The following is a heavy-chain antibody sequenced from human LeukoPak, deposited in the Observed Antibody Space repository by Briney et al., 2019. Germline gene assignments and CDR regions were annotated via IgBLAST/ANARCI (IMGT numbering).Heavy chain of an antibody. D-gene: IGHD3-16*01. CDR2: ICWKVKNI. CDR1: GFTLRDYA. V-gene: IGHV3-9*01. J-gene: IGHJ6*03. CDR3: AKDIEGYGEHTYNMDV. Sequence: GRSLRLSCVASGFTLRDYAMHWGPATPGESLGWGSGICWKVKNIGSTDSVNGRVIISPDTTKSSLYLQMNSLRLEDTALSNCAKDIEGYGEHTYNMDVWGKGTTVTVSS.